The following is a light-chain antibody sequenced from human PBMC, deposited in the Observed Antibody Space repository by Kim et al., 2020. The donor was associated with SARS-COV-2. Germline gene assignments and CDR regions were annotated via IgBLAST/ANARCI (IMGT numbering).Light chain of an antibody. J-gene: IGLJ2*01. CDR3: QSYDSSLSGPVV. CDR2: GNS. V-gene: IGLV1-40*01. CDR1: SSNIGAGYD. Sequence: VTISCTGSSSNIGAGYDVHWYQQLPGTAPKSLIYGNSDRPSGVPDRFSGCKSGTSASLAITGLQAEDEADYYCQSYDSSLSGPVVFGGGTQLTVL.